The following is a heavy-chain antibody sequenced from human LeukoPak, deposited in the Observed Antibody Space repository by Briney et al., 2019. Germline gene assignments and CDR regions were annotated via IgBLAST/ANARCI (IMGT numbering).Heavy chain of an antibody. CDR3: ARIYCSGGSCFHSDY. D-gene: IGHD2-15*01. V-gene: IGHV1-18*04. CDR1: GYTFTGYY. CDR2: ISAYNGNT. J-gene: IGHJ4*02. Sequence: ASVKVSCKASGYTFTGYYMHWVRQAPGQGLEWMGWISAYNGNTNYAQKLQGRVTMTTDTSTSTAYMELRSLRSDDTAVYYCARIYCSGGSCFHSDYWGQGTLVTVSS.